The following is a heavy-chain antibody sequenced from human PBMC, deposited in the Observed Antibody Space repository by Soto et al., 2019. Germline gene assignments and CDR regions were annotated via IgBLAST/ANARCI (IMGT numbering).Heavy chain of an antibody. CDR2: IYHSGST. J-gene: IGHJ4*02. D-gene: IGHD3-10*01. Sequence: SETLSLTCAVSGGSISSGGYSWSWIRQPPGKGLEWIGYIYHSGSTYYNPSLKSRVTISVDRSKNQFSLKLSSVTAADTAVYYCARLLYGSGDNYFDYWGQGTLVTVSS. CDR1: GGSISSGGYS. CDR3: ARLLYGSGDNYFDY. V-gene: IGHV4-30-2*01.